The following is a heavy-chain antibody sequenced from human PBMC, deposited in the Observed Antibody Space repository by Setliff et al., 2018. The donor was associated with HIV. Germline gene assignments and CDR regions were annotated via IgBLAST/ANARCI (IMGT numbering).Heavy chain of an antibody. CDR1: GAPTSRDNYF. CDR2: IHSPGIV. D-gene: IGHD2-8*01. CDR3: ARGLVRMAPNMDV. V-gene: IGHV4-39*01. J-gene: IGHJ6*03. Sequence: PSETLSLTCSVTGAPTSRDNYFWDWIRQPPGKGLEWIANIHSPGIVYYNPSLRSRVAISVDTSQSRFSLELTSVTAADTAVYYCARGLVRMAPNMDVWGKGTTVTVSS.